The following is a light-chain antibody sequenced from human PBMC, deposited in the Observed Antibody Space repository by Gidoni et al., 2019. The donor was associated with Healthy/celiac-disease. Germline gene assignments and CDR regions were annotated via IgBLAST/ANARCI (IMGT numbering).Light chain of an antibody. Sequence: EIVLTQSPATLSLSPGERATLSCRASQSVSSYLAWYQQKPGQAPRLLIYDASNRATGIPARFSGSGSGTDFTLTISSLEPEDFAVYYCQLRSGWEWLTFXGXTKVEIK. CDR3: QLRSGWEWLT. V-gene: IGKV3-11*01. CDR2: DAS. CDR1: QSVSSY. J-gene: IGKJ4*01.